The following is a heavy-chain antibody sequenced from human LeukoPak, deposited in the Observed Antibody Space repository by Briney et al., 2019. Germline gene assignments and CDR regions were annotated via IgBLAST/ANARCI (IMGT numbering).Heavy chain of an antibody. V-gene: IGHV3-48*02. J-gene: IGHJ4*02. Sequence: PGGSLRLSCSASGFTFSDYSMNWVRQAPGKGLEWVSYINSGSSTIYYVDSVEGRFTISRDNAKNSLYLQMNSLRDEGTAVYHCARTRSKVGTPTFDYWGQGTLVTVSS. CDR3: ARTRSKVGTPTFDY. D-gene: IGHD4-23*01. CDR2: INSGSSTI. CDR1: GFTFSDYS.